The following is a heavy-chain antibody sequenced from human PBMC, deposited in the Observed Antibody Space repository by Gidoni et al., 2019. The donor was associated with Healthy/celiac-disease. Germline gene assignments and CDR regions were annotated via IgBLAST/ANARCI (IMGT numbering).Heavy chain of an antibody. Sequence: QVQLVQSGAEVKKPGSSVKVSCKASGGSFSSYAISWVRQAPGHGLEWMGGIRPIVVTAIYAQKFQGSVTITADKSTSTAYMELSSLRSEDTAVYYCARDLFLAWEQKRGFDYWGQGTLVTVSS. CDR3: ARDLFLAWEQKRGFDY. CDR2: IRPIVVTA. CDR1: GGSFSSYA. D-gene: IGHD1-26*01. V-gene: IGHV1-69*06. J-gene: IGHJ4*02.